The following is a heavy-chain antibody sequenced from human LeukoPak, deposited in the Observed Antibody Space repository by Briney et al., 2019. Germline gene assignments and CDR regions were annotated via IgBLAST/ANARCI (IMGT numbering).Heavy chain of an antibody. Sequence: PSETLSLTCTVSGGSINNYYWSWIRQPPGKGLEWIGYIYYSGRTNYNPSLKSRLTISVDPSKNQSSLELTSATAADTAVYYCARTRDWGGFDYGGQGTLVTVAS. D-gene: IGHD7-27*01. V-gene: IGHV4-59*01. J-gene: IGHJ4*02. CDR3: ARTRDWGGFDY. CDR1: GGSINNYY. CDR2: IYYSGRT.